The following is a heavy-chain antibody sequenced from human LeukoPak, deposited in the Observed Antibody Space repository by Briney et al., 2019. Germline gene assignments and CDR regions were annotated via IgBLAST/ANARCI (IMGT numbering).Heavy chain of an antibody. CDR2: IIPIFGTA. J-gene: IGHJ4*02. D-gene: IGHD5-18*01. CDR1: GGTFSSYA. Sequence: ASVKVSCKASGGTFSSYAISWVRQAPGQGLEWMGGIIPIFGTANYAQKFQGRVTITADESTSTAYMELSSLRSEDTAVYYCARGGDVDTAMVLTPPAFWGQGTLVTVSS. V-gene: IGHV1-69*13. CDR3: ARGGDVDTAMVLTPPAF.